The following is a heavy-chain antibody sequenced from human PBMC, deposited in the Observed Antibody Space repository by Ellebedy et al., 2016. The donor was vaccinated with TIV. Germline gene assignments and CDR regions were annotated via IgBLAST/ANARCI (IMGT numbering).Heavy chain of an antibody. Sequence: WARQAPGKGLEWIGYIYFSGSTYYNPSLKSRVTISVDTSKNQFSLKLSSVTAADTAVYYCARLPAANAPFDYWGQGTLVTVSS. CDR2: IYFSGST. V-gene: IGHV4-31*02. D-gene: IGHD2-2*01. J-gene: IGHJ4*02. CDR3: ARLPAANAPFDY.